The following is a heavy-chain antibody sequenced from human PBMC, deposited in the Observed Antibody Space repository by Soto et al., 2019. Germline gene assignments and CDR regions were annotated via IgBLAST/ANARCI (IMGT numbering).Heavy chain of an antibody. V-gene: IGHV5-51*01. CDR3: ARQVRAGVFDY. Sequence: GESLRISCKGSGFEFSNHWIGGVRQMPGKGLEWMMIINPGDSDTRYNPSFQGRVTVSGDKSISTAYLQWNSLEASDTAMYYCARQVRAGVFDYWGQGTLVTVSS. CDR1: GFEFSNHW. CDR2: INPGDSDT. J-gene: IGHJ4*02.